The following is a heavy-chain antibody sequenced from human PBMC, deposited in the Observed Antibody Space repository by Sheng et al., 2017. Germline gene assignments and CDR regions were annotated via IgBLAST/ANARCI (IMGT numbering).Heavy chain of an antibody. V-gene: IGHV4-34*01. CDR3: ARERPGPKRDSSGFGDV. J-gene: IGHJ6*04. Sequence: QVQLQQWGAGLLKPSETLSLTCAVYGGSFSGYYWSWIRQPPGKGLEWIGEINHSGSTNYNPSLKSRVTISVDTSKNQFSLKLSSVTAADTAVYYCARERPGPKRDSSGFGDVWGKGTTVTVSS. CDR2: INHSGST. D-gene: IGHD3-22*01. CDR1: GGSFSGYY.